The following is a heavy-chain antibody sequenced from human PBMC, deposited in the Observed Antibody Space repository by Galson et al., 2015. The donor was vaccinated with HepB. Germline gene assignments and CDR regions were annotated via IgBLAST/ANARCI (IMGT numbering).Heavy chain of an antibody. D-gene: IGHD6-6*01. CDR1: GGTFSSYA. CDR3: ARASSSSNYYYYYGMDV. CDR2: IIPIFGTA. J-gene: IGHJ6*02. V-gene: IGHV1-69*13. Sequence: SVKVSCKASGGTFSSYAISWVRQAPGQGLEWMGGIIPIFGTANYAQKFQGRVTITADESTSTAYMELSSLRSEDTAVYYCARASSSSNYYYYYGMDVWGQGTTVTVSS.